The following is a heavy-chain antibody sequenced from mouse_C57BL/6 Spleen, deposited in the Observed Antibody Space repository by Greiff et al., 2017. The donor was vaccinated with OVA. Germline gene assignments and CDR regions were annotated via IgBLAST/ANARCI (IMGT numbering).Heavy chain of an antibody. CDR3: ARFITTVVADWYFDV. Sequence: QVQLQQSGAELVKPGASVKLSCKASGYTFTSYWMQWVNQRPGQGLEWIGEIDPSDSYTNYNQKFKGKATLTVDTSSSTAYMQLSSLTSEDSAVYYCARFITTVVADWYFDVWGTGTTVTVSS. V-gene: IGHV1-50*01. J-gene: IGHJ1*03. CDR2: IDPSDSYT. CDR1: GYTFTSYW. D-gene: IGHD1-1*01.